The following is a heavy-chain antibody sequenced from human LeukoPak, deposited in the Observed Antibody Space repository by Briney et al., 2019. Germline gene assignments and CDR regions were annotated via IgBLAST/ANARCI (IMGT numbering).Heavy chain of an antibody. V-gene: IGHV4-59*01. CDR1: GGSISSYY. D-gene: IGHD2-2*01. CDR2: IYYSGST. Sequence: PSETLSLTCTVSGGSISSYYWSWIRQPPGKGLEWIGYIYYSGSTNYNPSLKSRATISVDTSKNQFSLKLSSVTAADTAVYYCARDRCCSSTSCYGGWFDPWGQGTLVTVSS. CDR3: ARDRCCSSTSCYGGWFDP. J-gene: IGHJ5*02.